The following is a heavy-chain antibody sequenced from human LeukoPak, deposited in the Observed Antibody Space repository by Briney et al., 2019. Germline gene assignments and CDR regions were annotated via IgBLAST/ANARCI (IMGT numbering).Heavy chain of an antibody. V-gene: IGHV3-21*01. D-gene: IGHD6-6*01. CDR3: ARPVSSWSSSSRY. J-gene: IGHJ4*02. CDR1: GFTISSYS. Sequence: GGSLRLSCAASGFTISSYSMNWVRQAPGKGLEWVSSISSSSSYIYYADSVKGRFTISRDNAKNSLYLQMNSLRAEDTAVYYCARPVSSWSSSSRYWGQGTLVTVSS. CDR2: ISSSSSYI.